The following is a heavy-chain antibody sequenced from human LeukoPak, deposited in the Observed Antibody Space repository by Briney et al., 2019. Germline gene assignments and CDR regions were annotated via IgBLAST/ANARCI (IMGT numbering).Heavy chain of an antibody. V-gene: IGHV1-2*02. CDR1: GYTFTGYY. CDR3: ARDSYCSSTSCYAPVDY. J-gene: IGHJ4*02. Sequence: GASVKVSCKAPGYTFTGYYMHWVRQAPGQGLEWMGWINPNSGGTNYAQKFQGRVTMTRDTSISTAYMELSRLRSDDTAVYYCARDSYCSSTSCYAPVDYWGQGTLVTVSS. D-gene: IGHD2-2*01. CDR2: INPNSGGT.